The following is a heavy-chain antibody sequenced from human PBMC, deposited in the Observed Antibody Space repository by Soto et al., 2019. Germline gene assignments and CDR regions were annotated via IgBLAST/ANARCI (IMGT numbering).Heavy chain of an antibody. Sequence: EVQLLESGGGLVQPGGSLRLSCAASGFTFSSYAMSWVRQAPGKGLERVSDISGSGGSTYYAYSVKGRFTISRDNSKTTLYLPMTSMTAEETAVYYCGTLPSMAVAESWGQGTLVTVSS. D-gene: IGHD6-19*01. J-gene: IGHJ5*02. V-gene: IGHV3-23*01. CDR2: ISGSGGST. CDR1: GFTFSSYA. CDR3: GTLPSMAVAES.